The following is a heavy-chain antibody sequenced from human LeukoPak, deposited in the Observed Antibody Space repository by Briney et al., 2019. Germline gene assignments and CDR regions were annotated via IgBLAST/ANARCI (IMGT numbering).Heavy chain of an antibody. CDR3: AKDLEGGWYGNLVDY. CDR2: IRYDGSNK. CDR1: GFTFSSYG. Sequence: GGSLRLSCAASGFTFSSYGMHWVRQAPGKGLEWVAFIRYDGSNKYYADSVKGRFTISRDNSKNTLYMQMNSLRAEDTAVYYCAKDLEGGWYGNLVDYWGQGTLVTVSS. J-gene: IGHJ4*02. V-gene: IGHV3-30*02. D-gene: IGHD6-19*01.